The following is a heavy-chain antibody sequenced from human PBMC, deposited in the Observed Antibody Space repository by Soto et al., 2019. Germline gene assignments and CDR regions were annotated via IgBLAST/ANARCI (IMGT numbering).Heavy chain of an antibody. D-gene: IGHD6-13*01. CDR3: ANLLNVAAAGTPHYFGVDV. CDR1: GFSFSVYP. Sequence: ESGGGVVQPGRSLRLSCAASGFSFSVYPMNWVRQAPGKGLEWVAFISFDGSRVFYAQSAKGRFTISRDNSKNTVYLQLNNLRPGDAAVYHCANLLNVAAAGTPHYFGVDVWGQGTTVTVS. V-gene: IGHV3-30-3*01. J-gene: IGHJ6*02. CDR2: ISFDGSRV.